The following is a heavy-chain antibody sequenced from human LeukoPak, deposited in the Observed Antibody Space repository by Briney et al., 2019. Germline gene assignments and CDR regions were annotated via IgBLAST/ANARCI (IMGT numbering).Heavy chain of an antibody. CDR2: IYTSGST. Sequence: SETLSHTCTVSGGSISSYYWSWIRQPAGKGLEWIGRIYTSGSTNYNPSLKSRVTMSVDTSKNQFSLKLSSVTAADTAVYYCARDRPDMVRGVNYYYYYYMDVWGKGTTVTVSS. V-gene: IGHV4-4*07. D-gene: IGHD3-10*01. CDR3: ARDRPDMVRGVNYYYYYYMDV. CDR1: GGSISSYY. J-gene: IGHJ6*03.